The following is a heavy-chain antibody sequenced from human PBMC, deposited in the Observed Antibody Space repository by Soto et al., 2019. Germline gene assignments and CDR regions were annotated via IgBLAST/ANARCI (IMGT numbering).Heavy chain of an antibody. CDR1: GFTFSSYA. J-gene: IGHJ4*02. D-gene: IGHD3-3*01. CDR3: AKWSDFWSGLRYQGYYFDY. V-gene: IGHV3-23*01. CDR2: ISGSGGST. Sequence: EVQLLESGGGLVQPGGSLRLSCAASGFTFSSYAMSWVRQAPGKGLEWVSAISGSGGSTYYADSVKGRFTISRDNSKNTLYLQMNSLRAEDTAVYYCAKWSDFWSGLRYQGYYFDYWGQGTLVTVSS.